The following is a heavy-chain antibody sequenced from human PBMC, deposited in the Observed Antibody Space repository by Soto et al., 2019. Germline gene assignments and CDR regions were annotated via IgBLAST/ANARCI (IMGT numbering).Heavy chain of an antibody. CDR3: AREDYGEHYFDY. J-gene: IGHJ4*02. CDR1: GFIFRNYA. CDR2: ISYDGSNK. V-gene: IGHV3-30-3*01. Sequence: GGSLRLSCATSGFIFRNYAMHWVRQAPGKGLEWVAVISYDGSNKYFADSVRGRFTISRDNSKNTLYLQMNSLRAEDTAVYYCAREDYGEHYFDYWGQGT. D-gene: IGHD3-16*01.